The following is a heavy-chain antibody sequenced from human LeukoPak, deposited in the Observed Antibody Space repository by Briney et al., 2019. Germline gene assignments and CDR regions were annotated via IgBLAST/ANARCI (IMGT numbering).Heavy chain of an antibody. V-gene: IGHV3-74*01. CDR2: ISGDGSGT. J-gene: IGHJ4*02. CDR3: ARDRSSTIEDYFDY. D-gene: IGHD6-13*01. CDR1: GFTLSRYW. Sequence: QPGGSLILSCTASGFTLSRYWMHWVAQAPGKGLMWVSRISGDGSGTTYADSVKGRFTISRDNAKNALYLQMNSLRAEDTAVYYCARDRSSTIEDYFDYWGQGTLVTVSS.